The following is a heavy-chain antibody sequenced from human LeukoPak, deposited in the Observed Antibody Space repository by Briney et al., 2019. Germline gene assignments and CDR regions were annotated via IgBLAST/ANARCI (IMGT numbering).Heavy chain of an antibody. J-gene: IGHJ6*02. V-gene: IGHV3-11*05. CDR1: GFTFRDYY. CDR3: ERDSGTDTAAAGAGYYYGLDV. CDR2: ISSSGSYT. Sequence: GGSLRLSCAASGFTFRDYYMSWIRQAPGKGLEWVSYISSSGSYTYYAESVKGRFTISRDNAKNSLYLQMNSLRAEDSAVYYCERDSGTDTAAAGAGYYYGLDVWGQGTTVTVSS. D-gene: IGHD6-13*01.